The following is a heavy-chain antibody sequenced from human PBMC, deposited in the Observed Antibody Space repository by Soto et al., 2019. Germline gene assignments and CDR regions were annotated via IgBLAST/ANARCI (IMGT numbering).Heavy chain of an antibody. CDR3: AISMSYSSGWRFDY. D-gene: IGHD6-19*01. CDR1: GFIFSDCY. V-gene: IGHV3-11*06. J-gene: IGHJ4*02. CDR2: ISSSSSYT. Sequence: GGSLRLSCVASGFIFSDCYMSWIRQAPGKGLEWVSHISSSSSYTNYADSVKGRFTISRDNAKNSLYLQMNSLRAEDTAVYYCAISMSYSSGWRFDYWGQGTLGTVSS.